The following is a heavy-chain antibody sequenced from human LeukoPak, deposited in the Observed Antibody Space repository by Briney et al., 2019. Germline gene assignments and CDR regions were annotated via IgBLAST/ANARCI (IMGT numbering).Heavy chain of an antibody. CDR1: GFNVRSNF. Sequence: PGGSLRLSCAASGFNVRSNFMAWVRQAPGKGPEWVSVIYTGGSTYYADSVKGRFTISRDNSQNTVSLQMNSVRAEDTAMYYCVREVPQLLYYWGQGTLVSVSS. V-gene: IGHV3-53*01. CDR3: VREVPQLLYY. CDR2: IYTGGST. D-gene: IGHD2-2*01. J-gene: IGHJ4*02.